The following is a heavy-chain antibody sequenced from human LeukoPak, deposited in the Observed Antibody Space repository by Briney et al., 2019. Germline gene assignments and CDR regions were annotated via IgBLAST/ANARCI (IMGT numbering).Heavy chain of an antibody. J-gene: IGHJ4*02. CDR1: GFTFSSYG. CDR3: ATSGEGEYNDFWSGYHPY. CDR2: IRSDGRSK. D-gene: IGHD3-3*01. V-gene: IGHV3-30*02. Sequence: GGSLRLSCAASGFTFSSYGMHWVRQAPGKGLEWVAFIRSDGRSKFYADSVRGRFTISRDNSKNTLYLQMNSLRAEDTAVYYCATSGEGEYNDFWSGYHPYWGQGTLVTVSS.